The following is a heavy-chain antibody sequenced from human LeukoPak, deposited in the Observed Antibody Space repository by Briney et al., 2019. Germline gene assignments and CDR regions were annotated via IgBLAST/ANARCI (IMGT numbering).Heavy chain of an antibody. CDR2: IGTAGDT. D-gene: IGHD5-12*01. J-gene: IGHJ4*02. CDR1: GFTFSSYD. V-gene: IGHV3-13*01. Sequence: GGSLRLSCAASGFTFSSYDMHWVRQATGKGLEWVSSIGTAGDTYYPGSVKGRFTISRENAKNSLYLQMNSLRAGDTAVYYCARAYGYGYGRSAPFDYWGQGTLVTVSS. CDR3: ARAYGYGYGRSAPFDY.